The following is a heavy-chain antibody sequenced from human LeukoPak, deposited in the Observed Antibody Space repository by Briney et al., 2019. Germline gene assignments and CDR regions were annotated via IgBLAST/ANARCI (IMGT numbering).Heavy chain of an antibody. D-gene: IGHD2-15*01. CDR3: AREGYCSGGSCDNWFDP. J-gene: IGHJ5*02. Sequence: SETLSLTCAVYGGSISSGGYSWSWIRQPPGKGLEWIGYIYHSGSTYYNPSLKSRVTISVDRSKNQFSLNLSSVTAADTAVYYCAREGYCSGGSCDNWFDPWGQGTLVTVSS. V-gene: IGHV4-30-2*01. CDR1: GGSISSGGYS. CDR2: IYHSGST.